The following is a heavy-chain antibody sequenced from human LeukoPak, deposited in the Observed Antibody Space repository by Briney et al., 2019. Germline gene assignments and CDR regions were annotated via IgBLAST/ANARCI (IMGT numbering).Heavy chain of an antibody. J-gene: IGHJ4*02. CDR2: TRFDGGLT. CDR3: AKASLGVAKSYFDS. CDR1: GLTFNNYA. V-gene: IGHV3-30*02. Sequence: SGGSLRLSCAASGLTFNNYAMNWVRQAPGKGLEWVSFTRFDGGLTYYGDSVKGRFTISRDNTKNTLYLQMNSLRPEDTAVYFCAKASLGVAKSYFDSWGQGTLVTVSS. D-gene: IGHD5-12*01.